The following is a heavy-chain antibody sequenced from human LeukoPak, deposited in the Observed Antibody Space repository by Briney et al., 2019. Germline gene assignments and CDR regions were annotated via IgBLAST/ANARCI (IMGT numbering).Heavy chain of an antibody. J-gene: IGHJ4*02. Sequence: GRSLRLSCAASGFTFSRFPMHWVRQAPGKGLEWVALISSDGSDKKYADSVKGRFTMSRDNSMNTLYLQMHSLRVEDTAVYYCAMATTVVTPFDYWGQGTLVTVSS. CDR3: AMATTVVTPFDY. CDR1: GFTFSRFP. CDR2: ISSDGSDK. V-gene: IGHV3-30-3*01. D-gene: IGHD4-17*01.